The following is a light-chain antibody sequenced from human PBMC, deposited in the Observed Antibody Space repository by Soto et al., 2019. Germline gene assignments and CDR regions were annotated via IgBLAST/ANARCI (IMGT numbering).Light chain of an antibody. CDR2: DVT. Sequence: QSVLTQPPSASGSPGQSVTISCTGTSSDVGGYHYVSWYQQYPGKAPKLMIYDVTKRPSGVPDRFSGSKSGNTASLTVSGLQAEDEADYYCISYADSNKLVFGGGTKLTVL. CDR1: SSDVGGYHY. CDR3: ISYADSNKLV. V-gene: IGLV2-8*01. J-gene: IGLJ2*01.